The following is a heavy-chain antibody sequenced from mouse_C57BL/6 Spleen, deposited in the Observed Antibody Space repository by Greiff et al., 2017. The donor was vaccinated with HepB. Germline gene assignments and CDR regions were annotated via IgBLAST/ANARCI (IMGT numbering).Heavy chain of an antibody. CDR2: IHPNSGST. V-gene: IGHV1-64*01. CDR3: AGSNYDYYAMDY. D-gene: IGHD2-5*01. CDR1: GYTFTSYW. J-gene: IGHJ4*01. Sequence: QVHVKQSGAELVKPGASVKLSCKASGYTFTSYWMHWVKQRPGQGLEWIGMIHPNSGSTNYNEKFKSKATLTVDKSSSTAYMQLSSLTSEDSAVYYCAGSNYDYYAMDYWGQGTSVTVSS.